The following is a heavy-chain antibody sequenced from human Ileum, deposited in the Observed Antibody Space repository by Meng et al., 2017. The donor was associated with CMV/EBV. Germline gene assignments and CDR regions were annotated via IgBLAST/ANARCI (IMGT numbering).Heavy chain of an antibody. CDR1: GFTFRNSG. V-gene: IGHV3-33*01. J-gene: IGHJ5*02. CDR2: IWTDENKR. D-gene: IGHD3-10*01. CDR3: ARDEGGSPFDP. Sequence: GESLKISCVASGFTFRNSGMHWVRQAPGKGLEWVAVIWTDENKRFYADSLKGRFTISRDNSKNTLYLQMRSLRVEDTALYFCARDEGGSPFDPWGQGTLVTVSS.